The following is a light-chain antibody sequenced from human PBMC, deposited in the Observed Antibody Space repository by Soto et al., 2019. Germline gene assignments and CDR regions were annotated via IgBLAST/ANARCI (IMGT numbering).Light chain of an antibody. V-gene: IGKV3-11*01. CDR1: QSINRH. CDR2: DAS. J-gene: IGKJ4*01. Sequence: EIVLTHSQATLSLSPGERSTLSGRASQSINRHLAWYRQKPGQAPRLLIYDASNRATGIPARFSGSGSGKDVILTISSLEPEDFVVYYCQQRSNWHPVTFGGGTKVDIK. CDR3: QQRSNWHPVT.